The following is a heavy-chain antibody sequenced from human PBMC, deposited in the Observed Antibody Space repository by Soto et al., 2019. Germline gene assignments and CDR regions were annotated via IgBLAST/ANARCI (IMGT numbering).Heavy chain of an antibody. D-gene: IGHD2-2*01. CDR1: GFIFSYYF. J-gene: IGHJ5*02. CDR3: VRDSARIVVVPRVDGDNWLDP. Sequence: PGGSLRLSCAASGFIFSYYFMSWIRQSPGKGLEWVSFISGSSDNIKYADSVKGRFTISRDNAKNSLYLQMNSLRAEDTAVYYCVRDSARIVVVPRVDGDNWLDPWGQGTLVTVSS. V-gene: IGHV3-11*06. CDR2: ISGSSDNI.